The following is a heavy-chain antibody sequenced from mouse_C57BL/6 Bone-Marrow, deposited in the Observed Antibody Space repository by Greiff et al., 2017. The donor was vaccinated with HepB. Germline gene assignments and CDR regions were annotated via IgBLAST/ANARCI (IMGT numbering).Heavy chain of an antibody. D-gene: IGHD4-1*01. Sequence: VQLKESGPELVKPGASVKMSCKASGYTFTDYNMHWVKQSHGKSLEWIGYINPNNGGTSYNQKFKGKATLTVNKSSSTAYMELRSLTSEDSAVYDCAVNWEGNYYAMDYWGQGTSVTVSS. CDR3: AVNWEGNYYAMDY. CDR1: GYTFTDYN. J-gene: IGHJ4*01. V-gene: IGHV1-22*01. CDR2: INPNNGGT.